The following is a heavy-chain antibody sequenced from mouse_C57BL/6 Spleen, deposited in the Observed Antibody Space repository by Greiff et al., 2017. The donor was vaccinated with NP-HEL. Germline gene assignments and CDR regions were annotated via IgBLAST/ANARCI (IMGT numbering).Heavy chain of an antibody. V-gene: IGHV1-54*01. CDR2: INPGSGGT. CDR1: GYAFTNYL. Sequence: QVLLKESGAELVRPGTSVKVSCKASGYAFTNYLIEWVKQRPGQGLEWIGVINPGSGGTNYNEKFKGKATLTADKSSSTAYMQLSSLTSEDSAVYFCARRSNYLYAMDYWGQGTSVTVSS. D-gene: IGHD2-5*01. CDR3: ARRSNYLYAMDY. J-gene: IGHJ4*01.